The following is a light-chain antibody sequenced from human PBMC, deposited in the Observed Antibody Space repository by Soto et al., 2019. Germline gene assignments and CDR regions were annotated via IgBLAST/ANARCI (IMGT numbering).Light chain of an antibody. V-gene: IGLV2-23*01. J-gene: IGLJ1*01. CDR3: CSYAGSGLYV. CDR1: SSDVGRYNL. Sequence: QSALTQPASVSGSPGQSITISCTGTSSDVGRYNLVSWYQQHPGKAPKLMIYEGSKRPSGVSNRFSGSKSGNTASLTISGLQAEDEADYYCCSYAGSGLYVFGTGTKLTVL. CDR2: EGS.